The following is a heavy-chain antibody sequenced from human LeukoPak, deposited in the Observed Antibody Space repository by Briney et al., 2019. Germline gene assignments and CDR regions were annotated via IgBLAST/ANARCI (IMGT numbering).Heavy chain of an antibody. Sequence: ASVKVSCKASGYTFTSYGISWVRQAPGQGLEWMGWSSAYNGNTNYAQKLQGRVTMTTDTSTSTAYMELRSLRSDDTAVYYCARMPLDYGDYATDYWGQGTLVTVSS. J-gene: IGHJ4*02. D-gene: IGHD4-17*01. V-gene: IGHV1-18*01. CDR3: ARMPLDYGDYATDY. CDR1: GYTFTSYG. CDR2: SSAYNGNT.